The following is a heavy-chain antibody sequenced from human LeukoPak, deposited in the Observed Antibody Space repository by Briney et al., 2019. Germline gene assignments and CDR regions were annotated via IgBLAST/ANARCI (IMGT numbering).Heavy chain of an antibody. CDR3: ARDRVLIDY. CDR2: ISSSSTYI. CDR1: GFTFSSYG. D-gene: IGHD4/OR15-4a*01. V-gene: IGHV3-21*01. J-gene: IGHJ4*02. Sequence: GGSLRLSCAASGFTFSSYGMNWVPQAPGKGREWVSSISSSSTYIYHADSVRGRFTISRDNAKNSLYLQMNSLRAEDTAVYYCARDRVLIDYWGQGTLVTVSS.